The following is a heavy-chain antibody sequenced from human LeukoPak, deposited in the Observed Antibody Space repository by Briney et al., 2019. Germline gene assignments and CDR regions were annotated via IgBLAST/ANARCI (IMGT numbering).Heavy chain of an antibody. V-gene: IGHV5-51*01. CDR1: GYSFTNYW. Sequence: GESLKISCKASGYSFTNYWIGWVSQMPGKGLEWMTIIYPGDCESRYSPSFQGQVIISADKSIGTMYLQWSSLKASDTAMYYCARALRTGQGDYVPVLWGQGTLVIVSS. CDR3: ARALRTGQGDYVPVL. D-gene: IGHD4-17*01. J-gene: IGHJ4*02. CDR2: IYPGDCES.